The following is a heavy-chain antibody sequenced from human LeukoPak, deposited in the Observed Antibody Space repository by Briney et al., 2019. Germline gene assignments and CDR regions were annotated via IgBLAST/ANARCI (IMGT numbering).Heavy chain of an antibody. D-gene: IGHD2-2*02. J-gene: IGHJ3*02. CDR1: GFTFSSYS. CDR2: ISSSSSYI. CDR3: AKSAYIVPAAIGAFDI. Sequence: GGSLRLSCAASGFTFSSYSMNWVRQAPGKGLEWVSSISSSSSYIYYADSVRGRFTISRDNAKNSLYLQMNSLRAEDTAVYYCAKSAYIVPAAIGAFDIWGQGTMVTVSS. V-gene: IGHV3-21*04.